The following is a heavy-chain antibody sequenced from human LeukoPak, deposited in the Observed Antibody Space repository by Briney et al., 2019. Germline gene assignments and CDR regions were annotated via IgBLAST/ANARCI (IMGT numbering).Heavy chain of an antibody. D-gene: IGHD2-15*01. CDR2: INHSGST. Sequence: TETLSLTCAVYGGSFSGYYWSWIRQPPGKGLEWIGEINHSGSTNYNPSLKSRVTISVDTSKNQFSLKLSSVTAADTAVYYCASSCSGGSCSTPTRLDYWGQGTLVTVSS. V-gene: IGHV4-34*01. CDR3: ASSCSGGSCSTPTRLDY. CDR1: GGSFSGYY. J-gene: IGHJ4*02.